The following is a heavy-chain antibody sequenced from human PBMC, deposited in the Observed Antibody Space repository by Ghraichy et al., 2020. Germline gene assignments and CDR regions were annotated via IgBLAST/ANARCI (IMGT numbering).Heavy chain of an antibody. CDR1: GGSFSGYY. CDR3: ARYAPSRYCSGGSCYSLTSYYSYYGMDV. Sequence: ESLNISCAVYGGSFSGYYWSWIRQPPGKGLEWIGEINHSGSTNYNPSLKSRVTISVDTSKNQFSLKLSSVTAADTAVYYCARYAPSRYCSGGSCYSLTSYYSYYGMDVWGQGTTVTVSS. CDR2: INHSGST. V-gene: IGHV4-34*01. D-gene: IGHD2-15*01. J-gene: IGHJ6*02.